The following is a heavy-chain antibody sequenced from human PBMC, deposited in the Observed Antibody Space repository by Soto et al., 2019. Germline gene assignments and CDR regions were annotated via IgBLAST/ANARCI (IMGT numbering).Heavy chain of an antibody. J-gene: IGHJ4*02. D-gene: IGHD1-26*01. CDR1: GYTFTGYY. Sequence: GASVKVSCKASGYTFTGYYMHWVRQAPGQGLEWKGWINTNSGGTNYAQKFQGWVTMTRDTSISTAYMELSRLRSDDTAVYYCARVLVGAIQSSYFDYWGQGTLVTVSS. V-gene: IGHV1-2*04. CDR2: INTNSGGT. CDR3: ARVLVGAIQSSYFDY.